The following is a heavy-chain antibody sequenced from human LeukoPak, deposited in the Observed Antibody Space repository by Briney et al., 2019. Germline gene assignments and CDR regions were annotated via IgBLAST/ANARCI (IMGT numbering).Heavy chain of an antibody. CDR1: GFTFSSYE. D-gene: IGHD5-24*01. Sequence: GGSLRLSCAASGFTFSSYEMNWVRQAPGKGLEWVSYISSSGSTIYYADSVKGRFTISRDNAKNSLYLQMNSLRAEDTAVYYCARDVIEMATRNDYWGQGTLVTVSS. J-gene: IGHJ4*02. CDR3: ARDVIEMATRNDY. CDR2: ISSSGSTI. V-gene: IGHV3-48*03.